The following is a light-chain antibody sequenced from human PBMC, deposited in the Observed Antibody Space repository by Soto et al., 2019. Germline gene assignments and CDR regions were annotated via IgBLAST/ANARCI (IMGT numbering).Light chain of an antibody. V-gene: IGKV3-11*01. Sequence: EIVLTQSAATLSLSPGEVATLSCRASQSVGSRLAGYQQKPGQAPRLVIYTATNWATGIPARFSGSGSGTDFTLTISSLEPEDFAVDYCQQRSSWPITFGRGTRLEIK. CDR3: QQRSSWPIT. CDR2: TAT. J-gene: IGKJ5*01. CDR1: QSVGSR.